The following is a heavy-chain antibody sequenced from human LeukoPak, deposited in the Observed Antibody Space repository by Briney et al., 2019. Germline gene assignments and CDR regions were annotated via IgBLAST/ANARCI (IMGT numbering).Heavy chain of an antibody. CDR2: INDNGSQR. D-gene: IGHD1-26*01. CDR1: GFAFNNYA. Sequence: PGGSLRLSCAASGFAFNNYAMTWVRQAPGKGLEWVSNINDNGSQRHYADSVKGRFTISRDNSKNTLFLQMDSLRAEDTAVYYCAKTQWKVGATDYFDYWGQGILVTVSS. J-gene: IGHJ4*02. V-gene: IGHV3-23*01. CDR3: AKTQWKVGATDYFDY.